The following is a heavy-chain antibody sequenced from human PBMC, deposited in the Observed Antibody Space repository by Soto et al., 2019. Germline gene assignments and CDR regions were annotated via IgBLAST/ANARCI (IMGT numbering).Heavy chain of an antibody. CDR2: ISSSSSTI. V-gene: IGHV3-48*01. D-gene: IGHD2-2*01. CDR3: AREYCSSTSCLNWFDP. J-gene: IGHJ5*02. CDR1: GVRVWIYS. Sequence: LGCAASGVRVWIYSMNGALQTPGKGLEWVSYISSSSSTIYYADSVKGRFTISRDNAKNSLYLQMNSLRAEDTAVYYCAREYCSSTSCLNWFDPWGQGTLVTVSS.